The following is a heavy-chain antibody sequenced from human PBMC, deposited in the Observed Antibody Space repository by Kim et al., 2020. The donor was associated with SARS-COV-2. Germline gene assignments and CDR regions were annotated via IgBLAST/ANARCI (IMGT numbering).Heavy chain of an antibody. J-gene: IGHJ5*02. V-gene: IGHV3-74*01. CDR2: IKGDGTST. CDR3: ARDFYYGSGSP. Sequence: GGSLRLSCAASGFTFSSYWMDWVRQAPGKGLVWVSRIKGDGTSTSYADSVKGRFTISRDNAKNTLYLQMISLRTEDTAVYYCARDFYYGSGSPWGQGTLV. D-gene: IGHD3-10*01. CDR1: GFTFSSYW.